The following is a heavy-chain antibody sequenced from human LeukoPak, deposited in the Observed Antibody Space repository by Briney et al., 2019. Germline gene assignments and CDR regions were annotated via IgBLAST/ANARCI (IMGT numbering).Heavy chain of an antibody. V-gene: IGHV3-66*02. CDR3: ARGAGRNYFEY. CDR1: GFTVSSNY. CDR2: FYSGGST. D-gene: IGHD1-14*01. J-gene: IGHJ4*02. Sequence: GGSLRLSCAASGFTVSSNYMSWVRQAPGKGLEWVSVFYSGGSTYYADSVQGRFTISRDNSKNTVHLQMNSLRAEDTAVYYCARGAGRNYFEYWGQGTLVTVSS.